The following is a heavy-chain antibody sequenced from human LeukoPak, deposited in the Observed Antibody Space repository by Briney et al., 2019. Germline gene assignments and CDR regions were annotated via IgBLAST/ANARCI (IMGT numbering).Heavy chain of an antibody. CDR3: ARAVDCSGGSCYFASDY. Sequence: GGSLRLSCAASGFTFSSYWMSWVRQAPGKGLEWVANIKQDGSEKYYVGSVKGRFTISRDNAKNSLYLQMNSLRAEDTAVYYCARAVDCSGGSCYFASDYWGQGTLVTVSS. J-gene: IGHJ4*02. D-gene: IGHD2-15*01. CDR1: GFTFSSYW. CDR2: IKQDGSEK. V-gene: IGHV3-7*01.